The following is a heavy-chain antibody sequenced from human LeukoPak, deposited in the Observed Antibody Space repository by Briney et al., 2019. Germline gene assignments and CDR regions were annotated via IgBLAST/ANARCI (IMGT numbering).Heavy chain of an antibody. CDR2: IYYSANT. J-gene: IGHJ3*02. Sequence: SETLSLTCTVSGYSISSGYYWSWIRQPPGKGLGWIGYIYYSANTNYNPSLKSRVTISVDTSENQFSLNLSSVTAADTAMYYCVRAPQRLGDPTTWDIWGQGTMVTVSS. CDR1: GYSISSGYY. CDR3: VRAPQRLGDPTTWDI. V-gene: IGHV4-61*01. D-gene: IGHD6-25*01.